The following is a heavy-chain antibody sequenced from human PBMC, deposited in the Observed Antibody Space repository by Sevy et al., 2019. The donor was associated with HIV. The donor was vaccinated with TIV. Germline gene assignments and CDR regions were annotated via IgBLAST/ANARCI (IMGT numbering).Heavy chain of an antibody. CDR3: AKGFEMATIMVYFDF. J-gene: IGHJ4*02. CDR2: VSYDGSTK. CDR1: GFRFSSYG. V-gene: IGHV3-30*18. Sequence: GGSLRLSCAASGFRFSSYGMHWVRQAPGKGPEWVAVVSYDGSTKYYADSVKGRFTISRDNSENTLNLQMNSLRPEDTAVYYCAKGFEMATIMVYFDFWGQGTLVTVSS. D-gene: IGHD5-12*01.